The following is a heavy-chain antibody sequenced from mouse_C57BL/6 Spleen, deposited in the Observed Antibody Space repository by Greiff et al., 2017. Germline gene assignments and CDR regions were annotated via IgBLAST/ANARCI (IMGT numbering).Heavy chain of an antibody. CDR2: ISSGGDYI. V-gene: IGHV5-9-1*02. Sequence: EVQLVESGEGLVKPGGSLKLSCAASGFTFSSYAMSWVRQTPEKRLEWVAYISSGGDYIYYADTVKGRFTISRDNARNTLYLQMSSLKSEDTAMYYCTRGRGYDYAMDYWGQGTSVTVSS. CDR3: TRGRGYDYAMDY. J-gene: IGHJ4*01. CDR1: GFTFSSYA. D-gene: IGHD2-2*01.